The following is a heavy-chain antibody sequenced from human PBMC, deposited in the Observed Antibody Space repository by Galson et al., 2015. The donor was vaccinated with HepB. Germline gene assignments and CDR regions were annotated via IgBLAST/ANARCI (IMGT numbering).Heavy chain of an antibody. CDR3: ARGPRLNGDYLDAFDI. CDR2: IYYSGST. J-gene: IGHJ3*02. Sequence: SETLSLTCTVSGGSISSSSYYWGWIRQPPGKGLEWIGSIYYSGSTYYNPSLKSRVTISVDTSKNQFSLKLSSVTAADTAVYYCARGPRLNGDYLDAFDIWGQGTMVTVSS. D-gene: IGHD4-17*01. V-gene: IGHV4-39*07. CDR1: GGSISSSSYY.